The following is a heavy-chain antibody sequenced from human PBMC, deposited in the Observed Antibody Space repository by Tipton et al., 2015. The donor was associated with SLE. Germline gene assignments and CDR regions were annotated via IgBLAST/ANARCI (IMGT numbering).Heavy chain of an antibody. CDR2: IYTSGST. CDR3: ARERYSSGPDAFDI. CDR1: GGSISSGSYY. Sequence: TLSLTCTVSGGSISSGSYYWSWIRQPAGKGLEWIGHIYTSGSTNYNPSLKSRVTMSVDTSKKQFSLKMSSVTPADTAVYYWARERYSSGPDAFDIWGQGTMVTVSS. J-gene: IGHJ3*02. D-gene: IGHD6-25*01. V-gene: IGHV4-61*09.